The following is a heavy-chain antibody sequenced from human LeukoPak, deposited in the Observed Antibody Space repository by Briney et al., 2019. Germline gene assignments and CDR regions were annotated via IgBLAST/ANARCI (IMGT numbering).Heavy chain of an antibody. V-gene: IGHV1-69*04. J-gene: IGHJ4*02. CDR2: IIPILGIA. Sequence: SVKVSCKASGGTFSGYAISWVRQAPGQGLEWMGRIIPILGIANYAQKFQGRVTITADKSTSTAYMELSSLRSEDTAVYYCARGSDEQGYYYDSSGYNYWGQGTLVTVSS. CDR1: GGTFSGYA. D-gene: IGHD3-22*01. CDR3: ARGSDEQGYYYDSSGYNY.